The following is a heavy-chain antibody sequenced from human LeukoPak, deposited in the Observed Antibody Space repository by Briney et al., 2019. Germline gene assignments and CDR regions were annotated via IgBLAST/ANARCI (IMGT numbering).Heavy chain of an antibody. Sequence: PGGSLRLSCAASGFTFSDYYMSWIRQAPGKGLEWVSYISTSGNTIYYADSVKGRFTISRDNAKNSLYLQMSSLRAEDTAVYYCARTNGVSKFDYWGQGTLVTVSS. D-gene: IGHD2-8*01. CDR1: GFTFSDYY. J-gene: IGHJ4*02. V-gene: IGHV3-11*04. CDR2: ISTSGNTI. CDR3: ARTNGVSKFDY.